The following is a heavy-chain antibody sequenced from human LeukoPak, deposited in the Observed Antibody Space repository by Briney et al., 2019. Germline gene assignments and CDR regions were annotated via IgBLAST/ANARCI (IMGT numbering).Heavy chain of an antibody. CDR2: IRSKAYGGTT. J-gene: IGHJ4*02. CDR1: GFTFSIYA. Sequence: TGGSLRLSCAASGFTFSIYAMNWVRQAPGKGLEWVGFIRSKAYGGTTEYAASVKGRFTISRDDSKSIAYLQMNSLKTEDTAVYYCTQGDYDSSGQLDYWGQGTLVTVSS. D-gene: IGHD3-22*01. CDR3: TQGDYDSSGQLDY. V-gene: IGHV3-49*04.